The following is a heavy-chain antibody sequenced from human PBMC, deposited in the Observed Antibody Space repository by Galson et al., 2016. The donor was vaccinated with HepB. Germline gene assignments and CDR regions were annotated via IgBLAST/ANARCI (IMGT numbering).Heavy chain of an antibody. Sequence: SLRLSCAASGFTFSSYSMHWVRQAPGKGLEWVAFISSGSTTIYYGDSVKGRLTISRDNARNSLFLQTDSLRDDDTAVYYCARERQQLVSRGLFHYYCMDVWGQGTTVTVSS. CDR1: GFTFSSYS. CDR2: ISSGSTTI. CDR3: ARERQQLVSRGLFHYYCMDV. D-gene: IGHD6-13*01. V-gene: IGHV3-48*02. J-gene: IGHJ6*02.